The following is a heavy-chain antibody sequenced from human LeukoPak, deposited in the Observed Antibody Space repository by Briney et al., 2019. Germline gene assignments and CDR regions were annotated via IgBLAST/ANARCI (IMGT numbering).Heavy chain of an antibody. D-gene: IGHD3-22*01. CDR2: IYYSGST. V-gene: IGHV4-39*07. Sequence: SETLSLTCTVSGGSISSSSYYWGWIRQPPGKGLEWIGSIYYSGSTYYNPSLKSRVTISVDTSKNQISLKLSSVTAADTAVYYCARGHYDSSGYYPPDFDYWGQGTLVTVSS. J-gene: IGHJ4*02. CDR3: ARGHYDSSGYYPPDFDY. CDR1: GGSISSSSYY.